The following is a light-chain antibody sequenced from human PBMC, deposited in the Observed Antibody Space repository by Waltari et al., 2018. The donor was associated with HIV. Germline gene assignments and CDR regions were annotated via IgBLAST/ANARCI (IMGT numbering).Light chain of an antibody. V-gene: IGLV3-21*02. CDR2: DDV. CDR1: NIGRNS. CDR3: QVWDRSYKEAV. Sequence: SYVLTQAPSLSVAPGQTATISCGNIGRNSVQWHRQKPGRAPLLVVLDDVDRSSGIPARFSGARSGERATLTIRGVEAGDEADYYCQVWDRSYKEAVFGGGT. J-gene: IGLJ2*01.